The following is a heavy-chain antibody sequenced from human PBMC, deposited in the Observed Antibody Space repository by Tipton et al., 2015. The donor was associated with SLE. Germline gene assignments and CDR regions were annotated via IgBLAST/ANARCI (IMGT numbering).Heavy chain of an antibody. J-gene: IGHJ4*02. Sequence: GLVKPSETLSLTCAVYGGSFSGYYWSWIRQPPGKGLEWIGEINHSGSTNYNPSLKSRVTISVDTSKNQFSQKLSSVTAADTAVYYCARGLFGGSYDYLGQGTLVTVSS. V-gene: IGHV4-34*01. CDR3: ARGLFGGSYDY. D-gene: IGHD1-26*01. CDR2: INHSGST. CDR1: GGSFSGYY.